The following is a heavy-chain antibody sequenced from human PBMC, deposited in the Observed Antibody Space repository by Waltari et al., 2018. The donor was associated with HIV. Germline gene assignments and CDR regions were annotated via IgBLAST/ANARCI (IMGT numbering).Heavy chain of an antibody. CDR1: GESFSGSY. J-gene: IGHJ2*01. D-gene: IGHD2-8*01. CDR3: ARGRGAGYCSNGICSGYFDL. Sequence: QVQLQQWGAGLFQPSETLSLTCAVYGESFSGSYWSWIRQPPGAGLEWIGEINHGGNTNYNSSLKSRVTISVDTSKNQFSLKLSSVTAADTAVYYCARGRGAGYCSNGICSGYFDLWGRGSLVTVSS. CDR2: INHGGNT. V-gene: IGHV4-34*01.